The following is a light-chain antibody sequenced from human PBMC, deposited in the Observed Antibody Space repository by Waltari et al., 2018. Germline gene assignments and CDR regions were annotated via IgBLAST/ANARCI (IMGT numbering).Light chain of an antibody. Sequence: QSVLTQPPSVSAAPGQKVTISCSGSSSNIGNNYVSWYQQLPGTAPELLIYENDKRPSGIPDRFSGSNSGTSATLGITGLQTEDEADYYCGTWYSSLSAYVFGTGTKVTVL. CDR2: END. V-gene: IGLV1-51*02. J-gene: IGLJ1*01. CDR1: SSNIGNNY. CDR3: GTWYSSLSAYV.